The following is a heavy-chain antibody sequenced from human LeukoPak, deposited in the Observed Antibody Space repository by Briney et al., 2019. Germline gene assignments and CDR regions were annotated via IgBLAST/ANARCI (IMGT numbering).Heavy chain of an antibody. Sequence: GRSLRLSCAASGFTFSSYAMHWVRQAPGKGLEWVAVISYDGSNKYYAESARGRFTISRDNSKNTLYLQMNSLRAEDTAVYYCARKLDHYLDYWGQGTLVTVSS. D-gene: IGHD1-1*01. CDR1: GFTFSSYA. CDR3: ARKLDHYLDY. CDR2: ISYDGSNK. V-gene: IGHV3-30-3*01. J-gene: IGHJ4*02.